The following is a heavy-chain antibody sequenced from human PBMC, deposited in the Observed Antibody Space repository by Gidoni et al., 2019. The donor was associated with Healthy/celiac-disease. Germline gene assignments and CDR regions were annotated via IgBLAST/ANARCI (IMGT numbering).Heavy chain of an antibody. CDR2: IYYSGST. V-gene: IGHV4-30-4*01. D-gene: IGHD4-17*01. J-gene: IGHJ3*02. CDR1: GGSISSGDYY. Sequence: QVQLQESGPGLVKPSQTLSLTCTVSGGSISSGDYYCSWIRQPPGKGLEWIGYIYYSGSTYYNPSLKSRVTISVDTSKNQFSLKLSSVTAADTAVYYCARVREYGDYIQGAFDIWGQGTMVTVSS. CDR3: ARVREYGDYIQGAFDI.